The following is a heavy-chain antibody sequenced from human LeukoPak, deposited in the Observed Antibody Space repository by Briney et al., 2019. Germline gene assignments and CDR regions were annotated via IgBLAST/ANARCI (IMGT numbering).Heavy chain of an antibody. V-gene: IGHV4-59*08. Sequence: SETLSLTRTVSGGSISSYYWSWIRQPPGKGLEWIGYIYYSGSTNYNPSLKSRVTISVDTSKNQFSLKLSSVTAADTAVYYCARQGEMATDFDYWGQGTLVTVSS. D-gene: IGHD5-24*01. CDR2: IYYSGST. J-gene: IGHJ4*02. CDR1: GGSISSYY. CDR3: ARQGEMATDFDY.